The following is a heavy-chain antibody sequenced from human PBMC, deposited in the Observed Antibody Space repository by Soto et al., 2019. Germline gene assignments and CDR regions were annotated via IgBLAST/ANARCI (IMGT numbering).Heavy chain of an antibody. Sequence: SETLSLTCGVYGGSFSGYYWSWIRQPPGKGLEWIGEINHSGSTNYNPSLKSRVTISVDTSKNQFSLKLSSVTAADTAVYYCARGRGYNWNSPLDYWGQGTLVTVSS. CDR2: INHSGST. J-gene: IGHJ4*02. CDR1: GGSFSGYY. CDR3: ARGRGYNWNSPLDY. D-gene: IGHD1-7*01. V-gene: IGHV4-34*01.